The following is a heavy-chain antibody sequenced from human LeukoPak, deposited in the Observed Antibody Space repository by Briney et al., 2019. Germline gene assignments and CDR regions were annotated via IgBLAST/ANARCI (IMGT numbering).Heavy chain of an antibody. J-gene: IGHJ4*02. V-gene: IGHV1-46*01. Sequence: ASVKVSCKASGYTFTSYYLHWVRQAPGQGLEWMGIINPSGGRTSYVQKFQGRVTMTRDTSTSTVYMVLSSLRSEDTAFYYCARGPYGGNPSLYYFDYWGQGTLVTISS. CDR1: GYTFTSYY. CDR3: ARGPYGGNPSLYYFDY. CDR2: INPSGGRT. D-gene: IGHD4-23*01.